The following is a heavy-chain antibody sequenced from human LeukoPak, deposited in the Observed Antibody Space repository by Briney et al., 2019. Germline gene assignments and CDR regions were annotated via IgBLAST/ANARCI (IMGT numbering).Heavy chain of an antibody. Sequence: GGSLRLSCAASEFTFRSYSMNWVRQAPGKGLEWVSSISSSSRYLYYADSVKGRFTISRDNAKNSLYLQMNSLRAEDTAVYYCARDHWDILTGYYIAYWGQGTLVTVSS. CDR3: ARDHWDILTGYYIAY. D-gene: IGHD3-9*01. CDR1: EFTFRSYS. J-gene: IGHJ4*02. V-gene: IGHV3-21*01. CDR2: ISSSSRYL.